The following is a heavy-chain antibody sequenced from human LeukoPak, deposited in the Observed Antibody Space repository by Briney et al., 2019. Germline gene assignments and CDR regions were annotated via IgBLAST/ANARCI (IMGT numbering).Heavy chain of an antibody. J-gene: IGHJ6*02. Sequence: ASVKVSCKASGYTFTGYYMHWVRQAPGQGLEWMGWINPNSGGTNYAQKFQGRVTMTRNTSISTAYMELSSLRSEDTAVYYCARARYYYYYGMDVWGQGTTVTVSS. CDR3: ARARYYYYYGMDV. D-gene: IGHD2-2*01. V-gene: IGHV1-2*02. CDR2: INPNSGGT. CDR1: GYTFTGYY.